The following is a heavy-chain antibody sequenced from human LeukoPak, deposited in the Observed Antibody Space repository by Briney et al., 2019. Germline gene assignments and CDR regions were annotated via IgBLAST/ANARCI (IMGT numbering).Heavy chain of an antibody. CDR1: GGSISSYY. V-gene: IGHV4-59*08. D-gene: IGHD4-17*01. CDR3: ARASTVTTTRTFFDY. J-gene: IGHJ4*02. Sequence: PSETLSLTCTVSGGSISSYYWSWIRQPPGKGLEWIGYIYYSGSTNYNPSLKSRITISVDKSKNQFSLKLSSVTAADTAVYYCARASTVTTTRTFFDYWGQGTLVTVSS. CDR2: IYYSGST.